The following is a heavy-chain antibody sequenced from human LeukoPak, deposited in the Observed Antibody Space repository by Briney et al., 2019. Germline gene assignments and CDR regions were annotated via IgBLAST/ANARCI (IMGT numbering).Heavy chain of an antibody. CDR2: LNPNSGDT. D-gene: IGHD1-26*01. Sequence: EASVKVSCKASGYTFTGYYIYWVRQAPGQGLQWIGSLNPNSGDTDFAQRFQGRVTMTRDTSINTAYMELSSLRPDDTAVYYCARAHLGSGSYYIRFNAFDIWGQGTKVTVSS. J-gene: IGHJ3*02. V-gene: IGHV1-2*02. CDR1: GYTFTGYY. CDR3: ARAHLGSGSYYIRFNAFDI.